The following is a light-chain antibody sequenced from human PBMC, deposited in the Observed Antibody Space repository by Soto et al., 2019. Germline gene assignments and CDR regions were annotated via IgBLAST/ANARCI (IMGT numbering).Light chain of an antibody. J-gene: IGKJ1*01. CDR1: QSISRW. CDR2: KAS. V-gene: IGKV1-5*03. CDR3: QQYNSDSPST. Sequence: DIQMTQSPSTLSASVGDRVTITCRASQSISRWLAWFQQKPGKAPKLLIYKASSLESGASSRFRGSGSGTEFTLNISSLPPDDFATYYCQQYNSDSPSTFGQGTKVEIK.